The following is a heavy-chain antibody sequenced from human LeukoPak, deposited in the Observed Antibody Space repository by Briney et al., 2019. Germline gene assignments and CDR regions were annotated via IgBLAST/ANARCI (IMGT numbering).Heavy chain of an antibody. D-gene: IGHD3-10*01. CDR2: INPNSGGT. J-gene: IGHJ6*03. Sequence: GASVKVSCKASGYTFTGYYMHWVRQAPGQGLEWMGWINPNSGGTNYAQKFQGRVTMTRDTSISTAYMELSRLRSDDTAVYYCARDRGISYYYYMDVWGKGTTVSVSS. V-gene: IGHV1-2*02. CDR3: ARDRGISYYYYMDV. CDR1: GYTFTGYY.